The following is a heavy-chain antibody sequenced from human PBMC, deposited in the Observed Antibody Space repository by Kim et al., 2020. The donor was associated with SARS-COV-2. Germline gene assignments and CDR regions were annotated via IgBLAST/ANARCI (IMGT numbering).Heavy chain of an antibody. J-gene: IGHJ4*02. CDR1: GTSINTNLY. CDR3: GMERGFWGLSY. V-gene: IGHV4-38-2*01. Sequence: SETLSLTCAVSGTSINTNLYCAWVRHPPGKELEWIGSIFHAGGTSYNPSLKSRLTISLDTSKNQFSLNLNSVTAADTAVYFCGMERGFWGLSYWGQGTLVTVSS. D-gene: IGHD3-16*01. CDR2: IFHAGGT.